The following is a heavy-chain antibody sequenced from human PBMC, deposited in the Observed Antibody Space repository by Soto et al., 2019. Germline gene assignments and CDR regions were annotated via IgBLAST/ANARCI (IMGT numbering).Heavy chain of an antibody. Sequence: GASVKVSCKASGGTFSSYAISWVRQAPGQGLEWMGWIGPIFGTTNYAQKFQGRVTITTDASTSTAYMELRSLRSDDTAVYYCARAPSSSSWFNWFDPWGQGTLVTVSS. V-gene: IGHV1-69*05. D-gene: IGHD6-13*01. CDR3: ARAPSSSSWFNWFDP. J-gene: IGHJ5*02. CDR2: IGPIFGTT. CDR1: GGTFSSYA.